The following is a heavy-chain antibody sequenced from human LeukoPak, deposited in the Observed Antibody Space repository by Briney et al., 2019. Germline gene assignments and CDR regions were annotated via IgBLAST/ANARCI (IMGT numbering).Heavy chain of an antibody. V-gene: IGHV3-48*04. D-gene: IGHD4-17*01. CDR1: GFTFSSYS. Sequence: GGSLRLSCAAAGFTFSSYSMSWVRQAPGKGLEWVSYISRSSSTTYYADSVKGRFTISRDSAKNSLYLQMNSLRGEDTAVYYCARIPPSYADYYFDYWGQGALVTVSS. CDR2: ISRSSSTT. CDR3: ARIPPSYADYYFDY. J-gene: IGHJ4*02.